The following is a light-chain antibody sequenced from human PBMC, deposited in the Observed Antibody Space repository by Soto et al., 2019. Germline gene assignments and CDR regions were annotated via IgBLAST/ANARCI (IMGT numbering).Light chain of an antibody. CDR2: EVS. J-gene: IGLJ1*01. Sequence: QSVLTQPASVSGSPGQSITISCTGTSSDVGGNNYVSWYQQHPGKAPKLMIYEVSNRPSGISNRFSGSNSGNTASLTISGLQAEDEADYYCGSYTSSSTRVFGTGTKLTVL. V-gene: IGLV2-14*01. CDR1: SSDVGGNNY. CDR3: GSYTSSSTRV.